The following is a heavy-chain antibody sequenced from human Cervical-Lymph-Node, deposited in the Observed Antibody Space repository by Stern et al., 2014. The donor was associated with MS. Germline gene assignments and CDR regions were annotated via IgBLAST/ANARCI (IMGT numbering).Heavy chain of an antibody. Sequence: QLVLSGAEVQKPGSSVKVSCKASGDTSNTDAIHWVRQAPGQGLGWMGGSIPVFGTPVYAQRFKGRVSIAADESPATDYMDLSTLRSDDTAVYYCARGASSAAWYKHAVDVWGQGTTVTVSS. CDR3: ARGASSAAWYKHAVDV. J-gene: IGHJ6*02. CDR2: SIPVFGTP. CDR1: GDTSNTDA. V-gene: IGHV1-69*01. D-gene: IGHD1-14*01.